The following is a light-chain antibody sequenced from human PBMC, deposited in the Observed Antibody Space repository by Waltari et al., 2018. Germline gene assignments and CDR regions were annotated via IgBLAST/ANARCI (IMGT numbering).Light chain of an antibody. CDR2: KND. CDR3: ATWDESLGAI. Sequence: QSVLTQPASASGTPGPRVTISCSGGDSDIGRNYVNWYQQFPGSAPKLLIYKNDQRPSGVPDRFSGSKSGTSASLAISGLRSEDEAEYSCATWDESLGAIFGGGTKLTVV. J-gene: IGLJ2*01. V-gene: IGLV1-47*01. CDR1: DSDIGRNY.